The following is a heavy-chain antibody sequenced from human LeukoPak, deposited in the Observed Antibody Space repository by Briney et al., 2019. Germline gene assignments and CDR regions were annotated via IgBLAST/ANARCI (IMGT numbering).Heavy chain of an antibody. J-gene: IGHJ4*02. V-gene: IGHV1-2*02. CDR3: ARAKGYSGYGGFDY. CDR1: GYGFTSYY. D-gene: IGHD5-12*01. Sequence: ASVTVSCKAFGYGFTSYYIHWVRQAPGQGLEWMGWINPNSGVTNYAQNFQGRVTMTRDTSISTAYMELRRVRSDDTAAFYCARAKGYSGYGGFDYWGQGTLVTVSS. CDR2: INPNSGVT.